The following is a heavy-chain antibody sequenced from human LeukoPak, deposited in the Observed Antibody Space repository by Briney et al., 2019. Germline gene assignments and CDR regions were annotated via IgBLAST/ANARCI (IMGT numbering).Heavy chain of an antibody. CDR3: EASRRTTTGVDY. J-gene: IGHJ4*02. CDR2: ISSSGYTI. V-gene: IGHV3-48*02. Sequence: GGSLRLSCAASGFTFDSYSIHWVRQAPGKGLEWISHISSSGYTIYYADSVKGRFTVSRDEAKSSVYLQMHSLRDEDTAVYYCEASRRTTTGVDYWGQGTLVTVSS. CDR1: GFTFDSYS. D-gene: IGHD1-1*01.